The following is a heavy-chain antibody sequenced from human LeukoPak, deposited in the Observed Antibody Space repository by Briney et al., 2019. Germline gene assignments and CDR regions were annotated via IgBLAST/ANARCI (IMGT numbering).Heavy chain of an antibody. Sequence: PSETLSLTCTVSGGSISSYYWSWIRQPPVKGLEWIGYIYYSGSTNYNPSLKSRVTISVDTSKNQFSLKLSSVTAADTAVYYCAREWDYYDSSGYRPFDYWGQGTLVTVSS. V-gene: IGHV4-59*12. CDR1: GGSISSYY. CDR3: AREWDYYDSSGYRPFDY. J-gene: IGHJ4*02. CDR2: IYYSGST. D-gene: IGHD3-22*01.